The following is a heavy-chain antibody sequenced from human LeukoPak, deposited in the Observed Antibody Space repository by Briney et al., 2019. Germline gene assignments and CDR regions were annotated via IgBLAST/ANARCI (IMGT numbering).Heavy chain of an antibody. CDR2: MWYDGSNK. D-gene: IGHD6-6*01. J-gene: IGHJ4*02. V-gene: IGHV3-30*02. Sequence: PGGSLRLSCAASGFTFSSYGMHWVRQAPGKGLEWVAVMWYDGSNKYYADSVKGRFTISRDNSKNTLYLQMNSLRAEDTAVYYCAKLEYSSSSSPLDYWGQGTLVTVSS. CDR3: AKLEYSSSSSPLDY. CDR1: GFTFSSYG.